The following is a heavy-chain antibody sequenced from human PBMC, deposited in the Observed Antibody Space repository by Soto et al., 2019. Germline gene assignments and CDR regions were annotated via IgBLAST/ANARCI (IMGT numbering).Heavy chain of an antibody. Sequence: PSETLSLTCTVSGGSISSYYWSWIRQPPGKGLEWIGYIYYSGSTNYNPSLKSRVTISVDTSKNQFSLKLSSVTAADTAVYYCARLLPPTGVYYYGMDVWGQGTTVTVSS. CDR3: ARLLPPTGVYYYGMDV. D-gene: IGHD2-15*01. V-gene: IGHV4-59*08. CDR1: GGSISSYY. J-gene: IGHJ6*02. CDR2: IYYSGST.